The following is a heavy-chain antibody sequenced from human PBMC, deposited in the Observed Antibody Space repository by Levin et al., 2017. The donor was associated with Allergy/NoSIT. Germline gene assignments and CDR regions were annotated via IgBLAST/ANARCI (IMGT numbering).Heavy chain of an antibody. CDR3: ARETGAADTAMVNYYFDY. D-gene: IGHD5-18*01. Sequence: SVKVSCKASGGTFSSYAISWVRQAPGQGLEWMGGIIPIFGTANYAQKFQGRVTITADESTSTAYMELSSLRSEDTAVYYCARETGAADTAMVNYYFDYWGQGTLVTVSS. CDR2: IIPIFGTA. J-gene: IGHJ4*02. V-gene: IGHV1-69*13. CDR1: GGTFSSYA.